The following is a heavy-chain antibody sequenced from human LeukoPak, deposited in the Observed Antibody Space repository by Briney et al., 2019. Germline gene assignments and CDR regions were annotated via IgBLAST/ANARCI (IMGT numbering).Heavy chain of an antibody. CDR1: GFSITGSY. V-gene: IGHV4-59*01. D-gene: IGHD1-26*01. Sequence: PSETLSLTCSASGFSITGSYWSWIRQSPGKGLEWMGYIHYSGRAYYIPSLKSRITISADTSKNQFSLNLSSVTSADTPVYYCARCPVEADGFDHWGQGTLVTVSS. CDR2: IHYSGRA. J-gene: IGHJ4*02. CDR3: ARCPVEADGFDH.